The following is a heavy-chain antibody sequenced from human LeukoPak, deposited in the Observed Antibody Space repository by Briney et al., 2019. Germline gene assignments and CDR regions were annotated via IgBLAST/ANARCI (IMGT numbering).Heavy chain of an antibody. CDR1: GFTFSSCS. CDR2: ISSSSTYI. CDR3: AREIRDYAFDI. Sequence: NPGGSLRLSCAASGFTFSSCSMNWVRQAPGKGLEWVSSISSSSTYIYYADSVKGRFTISRDNAKNSLYLQMNSLRAEDTAVYYCAREIRDYAFDIWGQGTMVTVSS. J-gene: IGHJ3*02. V-gene: IGHV3-21*01.